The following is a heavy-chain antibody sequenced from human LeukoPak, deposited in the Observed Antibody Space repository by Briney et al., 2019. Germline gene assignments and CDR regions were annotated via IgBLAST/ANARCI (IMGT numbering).Heavy chain of an antibody. CDR2: INHSGST. Sequence: SETLSLTCTVSGGSISSGGYYWSWIRQPPGKGLEWIGEINHSGSTNYNPSLKSRVTISVDTSKNQFSLKLSSVTAADTAVYYCARHPPLTTVRFARAFDIWGQGTMVTVSS. CDR1: GGSISSGGYY. J-gene: IGHJ3*02. D-gene: IGHD4-11*01. CDR3: ARHPPLTTVRFARAFDI. V-gene: IGHV4-39*01.